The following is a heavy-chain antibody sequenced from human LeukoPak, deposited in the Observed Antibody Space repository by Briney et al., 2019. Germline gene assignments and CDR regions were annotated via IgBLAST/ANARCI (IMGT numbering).Heavy chain of an antibody. CDR1: GGSINSHY. Sequence: SETLSLTCSVYGGSINSHYWRWIRQPPGKRLEWIGYIFNTGNTNSNPSLASQVTMSIDTTRAKIFLRMSPVTAADTAISYCESRPADTTWYGVFDYWGQGTLVTVSS. J-gene: IGHJ4*02. D-gene: IGHD3-10*01. CDR2: IFNTGNT. CDR3: ESRPADTTWYGVFDY. V-gene: IGHV4-59*11.